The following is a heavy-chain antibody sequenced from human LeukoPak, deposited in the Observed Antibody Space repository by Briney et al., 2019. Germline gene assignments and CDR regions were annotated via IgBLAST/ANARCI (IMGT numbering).Heavy chain of an antibody. J-gene: IGHJ3*02. D-gene: IGHD6-19*01. V-gene: IGHV3-73*01. CDR1: GFTFSGSA. CDR2: IRSKANSYAT. CDR3: TRRAWGSGWGAFDI. Sequence: GGSLRLSCAASGFTFSGSAMHWVRQASGKGLEWVGRIRSKANSYATAYAASVKGRFTISRDDSKNTAYLQMNRLKTEDTAVYYCTRRAWGSGWGAFDIWGQGTMVTVPS.